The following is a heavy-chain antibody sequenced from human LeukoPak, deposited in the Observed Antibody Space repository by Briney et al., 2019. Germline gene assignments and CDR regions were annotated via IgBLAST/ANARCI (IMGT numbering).Heavy chain of an antibody. Sequence: PSETLSLTCTVSGGSISDYYWSWIRQPPGKGLEWIGYTHYTGKTNYNPSLKSRVTISVDTSKNQFSLKLNSVTPADTAVYYCARLPGDYWGQGTLVIVSS. CDR1: GGSISDYY. J-gene: IGHJ4*02. V-gene: IGHV4-59*08. CDR2: THYTGKT. CDR3: ARLPGDY.